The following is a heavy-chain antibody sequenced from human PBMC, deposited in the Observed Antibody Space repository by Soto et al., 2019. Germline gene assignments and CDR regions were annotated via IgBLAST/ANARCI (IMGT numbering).Heavy chain of an antibody. CDR2: VSSDGSST. J-gene: IGHJ4*02. CDR1: GFTFSSYW. Sequence: EVQLVESGGGLVQPGESLRLSCAASGFTFSSYWMHWIRQAPGKGLVWDSRVSSDGSSTVYANSVKGRLTISRDNAKNTLYLQVNSLRDEDTAMYYCARGQPNYSAFDSWGQGTLVTVSS. D-gene: IGHD4-4*01. V-gene: IGHV3-74*01. CDR3: ARGQPNYSAFDS.